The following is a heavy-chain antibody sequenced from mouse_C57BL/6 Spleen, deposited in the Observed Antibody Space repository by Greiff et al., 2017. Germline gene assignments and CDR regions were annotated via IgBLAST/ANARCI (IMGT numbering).Heavy chain of an antibody. CDR3: ARDYYSSSLWYFDV. CDR1: GYTFTDYY. CDR2: INPNNGGT. V-gene: IGHV1-26*01. J-gene: IGHJ1*03. D-gene: IGHD1-1*01. Sequence: EVQLQQSGPELVKPGASVKISCKASGYTFTDYYMNWVKQSHGKSLEWIGDINPNNGGTSYNQKFKGKATLTVDKSSSTAYMELRSLTSEDSAVYYCARDYYSSSLWYFDVWGTGTTVTVSS.